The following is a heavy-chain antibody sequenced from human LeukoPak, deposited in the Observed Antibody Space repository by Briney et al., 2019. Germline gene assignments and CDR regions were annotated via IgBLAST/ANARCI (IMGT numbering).Heavy chain of an antibody. V-gene: IGHV4-59*01. Sequence: SETLSLTCTASGGSISSYYWSWIRQPPGKGLEWIGYIYYSGSTNYNPSLKSRVTISVDTSKNQFSLKLSSVTAADTAVYYCARGQVNYYDSSGYYNDAFDIWGQGTMVTVSS. J-gene: IGHJ3*02. CDR1: GGSISSYY. CDR2: IYYSGST. D-gene: IGHD3-22*01. CDR3: ARGQVNYYDSSGYYNDAFDI.